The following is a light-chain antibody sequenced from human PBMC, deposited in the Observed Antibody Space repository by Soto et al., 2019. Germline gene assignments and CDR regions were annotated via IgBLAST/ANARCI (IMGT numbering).Light chain of an antibody. Sequence: EIVLTQSTGTLSLSPGERATLSCRASQSVSSSYLAWYQQKPGQAPRLLIYGASSRATGIPDRFSGSGSGTGFTLTISRLEPEDFAVYYCQQYGSSPYTFGQGTKLEIK. CDR2: GAS. CDR1: QSVSSSY. CDR3: QQYGSSPYT. V-gene: IGKV3-20*01. J-gene: IGKJ2*01.